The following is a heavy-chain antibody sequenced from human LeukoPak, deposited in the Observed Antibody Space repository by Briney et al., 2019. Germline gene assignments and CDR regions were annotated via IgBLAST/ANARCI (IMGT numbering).Heavy chain of an antibody. CDR3: ARIPYGSGSYPVGYFDY. V-gene: IGHV4-34*01. CDR1: GGSFSGYY. Sequence: SETLSLTCAVYGGSFSGYYWSWIRQPPGKGLEWIGEINHSGSTNYNPSLKSRVTISVDTSKNQFSLKLSSVTAADTAVYYCARIPYGSGSYPVGYFDYWGQGTLVTVSS. D-gene: IGHD3-10*01. CDR2: INHSGST. J-gene: IGHJ4*02.